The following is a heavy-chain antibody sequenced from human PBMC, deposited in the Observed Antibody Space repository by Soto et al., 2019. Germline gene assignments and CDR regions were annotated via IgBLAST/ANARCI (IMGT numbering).Heavy chain of an antibody. D-gene: IGHD3-22*01. V-gene: IGHV4-59*01. J-gene: IGHJ4*02. Sequence: PSETLSLTCTVSGGSISSYYWSWMREPPGKGLEWIGCIYYSGSTNYNPSLKSRVTISVDTSKNQFSLKLSSVTAADTAVYYCARGRRGDYYDSSGYYSSLYYFDYWGQGTLVTVSS. CDR1: GGSISSYY. CDR3: ARGRRGDYYDSSGYYSSLYYFDY. CDR2: IYYSGST.